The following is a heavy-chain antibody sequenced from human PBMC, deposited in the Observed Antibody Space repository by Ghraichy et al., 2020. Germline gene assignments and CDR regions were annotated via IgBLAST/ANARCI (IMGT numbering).Heavy chain of an antibody. Sequence: GGSLRLSCAASGFTFSTYWMSWVRQAPGKGLEWVANIKQDGSEKYYVDSVKGRFTISRDNAKNSLYLQMNSLRAEDTAVYYCARDDYDSSGYYYDEYVYFDNWGQGTLVTVSS. CDR1: GFTFSTYW. CDR3: ARDDYDSSGYYYDEYVYFDN. J-gene: IGHJ4*02. V-gene: IGHV3-7*03. CDR2: IKQDGSEK. D-gene: IGHD3-22*01.